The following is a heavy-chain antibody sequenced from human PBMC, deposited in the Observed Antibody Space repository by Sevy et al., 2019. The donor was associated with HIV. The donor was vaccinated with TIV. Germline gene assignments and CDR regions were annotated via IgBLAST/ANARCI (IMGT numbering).Heavy chain of an antibody. CDR1: GFTFSYFS. Sequence: GGSLRLSCAASGFTFSYFSMHWVRQAPGKGLEWVATISYDESNEHYAESVKGRFTISRDNSKNALYLQMNSLRAEDTAVYSCALERLSSDVAEYFENWGQGTLVTVSS. V-gene: IGHV3-30-3*01. D-gene: IGHD1-1*01. CDR2: ISYDESNE. J-gene: IGHJ1*01. CDR3: ALERLSSDVAEYFEN.